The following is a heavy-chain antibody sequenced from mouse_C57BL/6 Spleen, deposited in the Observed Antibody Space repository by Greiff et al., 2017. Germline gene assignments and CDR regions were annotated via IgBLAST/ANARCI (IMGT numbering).Heavy chain of an antibody. J-gene: IGHJ2*01. V-gene: IGHV3-6*01. CDR1: GYSITSGYY. Sequence: EVQVVESGPGLVKPSQSLSLTCSVTGYSITSGYYWNWIRQFPGNKLEWMGYISYGGSNNYNPSLKNRISITRDTSKNQFFLKLNSVTTEDTATYYCARVNDGYYVDYWGQGTTLTVSS. CDR2: ISYGGSN. D-gene: IGHD2-3*01. CDR3: ARVNDGYYVDY.